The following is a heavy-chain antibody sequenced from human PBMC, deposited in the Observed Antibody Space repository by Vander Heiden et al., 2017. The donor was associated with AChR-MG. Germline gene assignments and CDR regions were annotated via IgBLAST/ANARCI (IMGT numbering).Heavy chain of an antibody. V-gene: IGHV4-34*02. CDR3: ARGDYDPTTHGRAPGGQ. J-gene: IGHJ4*02. CDR2: IKRSVT. CDR1: GGSFSDSY. Sequence: QVQLQQWGAGLLKPSATLSLTCAVHGGSFSDSYWNWIRQPPGKGLAWIGEIKRSVTNYSPSFASRVTKSEDRAKNPFSLKLGSVTAAETAVYYRARGDYDPTTHGRAPGGQWGQGTLVTVSS. D-gene: IGHD3-22*01.